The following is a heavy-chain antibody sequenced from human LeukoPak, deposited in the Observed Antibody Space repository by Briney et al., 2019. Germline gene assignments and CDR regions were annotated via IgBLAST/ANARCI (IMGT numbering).Heavy chain of an antibody. Sequence: PSETLSLTCTVSGGSISTYYWSWIRQPPGKGLEWIGYIYYSGSTNYNPSLKSRVTISVDTSKNQFSLKLSSVTAADTAVYYCARDGAMVRGVITDDAFDIWGQGTMVTVSS. D-gene: IGHD3-10*01. J-gene: IGHJ3*02. CDR1: GGSISTYY. CDR2: IYYSGST. CDR3: ARDGAMVRGVITDDAFDI. V-gene: IGHV4-59*01.